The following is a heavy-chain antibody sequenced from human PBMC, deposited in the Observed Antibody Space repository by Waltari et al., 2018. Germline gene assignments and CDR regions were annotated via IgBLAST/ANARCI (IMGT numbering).Heavy chain of an antibody. CDR2: LYWNGDK. CDR3: AYRLSSSNSFEY. Sequence: QITLKESGPTLVKPTETLTLTCTFSGFSPSSYGVGVGWIRQPPGKALEWLVLLYWNGDKRYSPFLKTGFTITKDTSKNQVVLTMTNMDPVDTATYYCAYRLSSSNSFEYWGQGILVTVSS. CDR1: GFSPSSYGVG. J-gene: IGHJ4*02. V-gene: IGHV2-5*01. D-gene: IGHD3-10*01.